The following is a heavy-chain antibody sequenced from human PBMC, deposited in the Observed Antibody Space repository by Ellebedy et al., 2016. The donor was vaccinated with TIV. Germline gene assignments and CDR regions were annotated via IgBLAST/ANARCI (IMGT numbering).Heavy chain of an antibody. V-gene: IGHV3-33*08. CDR2: IWYDGSNK. CDR1: GFTFSSYA. D-gene: IGHD6-19*01. Sequence: GESLKISCAASGFTFSSYAMHWVRQAPGKGLEWVAVIWYDGSNKYYPDSVKGRFTISRDNSENTLFLQMYSLRVEDTAVYYCARSPLLYSNGSHHYFDYWGQGTLVTVSS. J-gene: IGHJ4*02. CDR3: ARSPLLYSNGSHHYFDY.